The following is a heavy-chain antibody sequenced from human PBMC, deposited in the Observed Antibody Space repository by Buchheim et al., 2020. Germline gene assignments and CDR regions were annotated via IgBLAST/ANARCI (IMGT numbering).Heavy chain of an antibody. CDR3: AKCYYGGNSIWFAP. Sequence: QVQLQESGPGLVRPSQTLSLSCAVSGDSISTSVHYWSWIRQAPGKGLEWIGYIFNIDNTYYNPSLKSRVTMSVDTSKNQFSLRLTSVTAADTAVYYCAKCYYGGNSIWFAPWGQGTL. D-gene: IGHD4-23*01. CDR1: GDSISTSVHY. CDR2: IFNIDNT. J-gene: IGHJ5*02. V-gene: IGHV4-30-4*01.